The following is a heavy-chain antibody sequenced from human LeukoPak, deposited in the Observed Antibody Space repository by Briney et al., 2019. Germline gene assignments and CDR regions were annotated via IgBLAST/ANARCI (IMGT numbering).Heavy chain of an antibody. D-gene: IGHD3-10*01. CDR2: ISTYNGNT. Sequence: ASVKVSCKASGYTFTSHGISWVRQAPGQGLEWMGWISTYNGNTNYAQKLQGRVTMTTDTSTSTAYMELRSLRSDDTAVYYCARAHQYYYGSGSYYRNYYYYMDVWGKGTTVTISS. CDR3: ARAHQYYYGSGSYYRNYYYYMDV. V-gene: IGHV1-18*01. CDR1: GYTFTSHG. J-gene: IGHJ6*03.